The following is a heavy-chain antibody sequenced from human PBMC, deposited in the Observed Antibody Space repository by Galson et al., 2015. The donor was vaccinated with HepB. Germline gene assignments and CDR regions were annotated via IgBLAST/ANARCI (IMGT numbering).Heavy chain of an antibody. CDR1: GYTFTSSA. CDR2: ISGYNGNK. CDR3: AKFRYTCYERGGWFDP. Sequence: SVKVSCKASGYTFTSSAISWVRQAPGQGLEWMGWISGYNGNKKYAQKFQGRVTMTTDTFTSTVYMELRSLRSDDTAVYYCAKFRYTCYERGGWFDPWGQGTLVTVSS. V-gene: IGHV1-18*01. J-gene: IGHJ5*02. D-gene: IGHD5-12*01.